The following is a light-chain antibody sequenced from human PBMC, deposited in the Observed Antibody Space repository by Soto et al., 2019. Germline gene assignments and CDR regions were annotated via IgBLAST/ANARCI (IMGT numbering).Light chain of an antibody. CDR1: QSISSY. J-gene: IGKJ2*01. V-gene: IGKV1-39*01. CDR2: AAS. Sequence: DIQMTQSPSSLSASVGDRVTITCRASQSISSYLKWYQQKPGTAPKLLIYAASSLQSGVPSRFSGSGSGTEFTLTISSLPPEDLATYYGQQSYSIPHTFGQGTKREIK. CDR3: QQSYSIPHT.